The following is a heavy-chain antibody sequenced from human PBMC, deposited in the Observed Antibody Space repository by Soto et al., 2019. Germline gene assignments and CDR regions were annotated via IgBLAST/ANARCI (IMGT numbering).Heavy chain of an antibody. Sequence: SETLSLTCTVSGGSVSSGSYYWSWIRQPPGKGLEWIGYIYYSGSTNYNPSLKSRVTISVDTSKNQFSLKLSSVTAADTAVYYCARENGYCTNGVCPAPFDYWGQGTLVTVSS. CDR3: ARENGYCTNGVCPAPFDY. J-gene: IGHJ4*02. CDR2: IYYSGST. V-gene: IGHV4-61*01. D-gene: IGHD2-8*01. CDR1: GGSVSSGSYY.